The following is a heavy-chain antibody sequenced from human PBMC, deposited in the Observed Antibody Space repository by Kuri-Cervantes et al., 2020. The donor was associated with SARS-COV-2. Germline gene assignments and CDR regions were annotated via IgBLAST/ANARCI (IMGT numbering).Heavy chain of an antibody. J-gene: IGHJ4*02. CDR1: GFTFSDYY. CDR3: ARVMMYGGFLGRPLAY. Sequence: GESLKISCAASGFTFSDYYMSWIRQAPGKGLEWVAVISYDGSNKYYADSVKGRFTISRDNSKNTLYLQMNSLRAEDTAVYYCARVMMYGGFLGRPLAYWGQGTLVTDSS. V-gene: IGHV3-30-3*01. CDR2: ISYDGSNK. D-gene: IGHD2-8*01.